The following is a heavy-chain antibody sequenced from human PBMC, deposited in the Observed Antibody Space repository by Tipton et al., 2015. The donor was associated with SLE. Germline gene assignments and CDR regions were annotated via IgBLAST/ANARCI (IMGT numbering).Heavy chain of an antibody. D-gene: IGHD6-13*01. CDR1: GGSISSSSYY. V-gene: IGHV4-61*03. CDR2: IYYSGST. J-gene: IGHJ5*02. CDR3: AGLQQLVGFDP. Sequence: LRLSCTVSGGSISSSSYYWGWIRQPPGKGLEWIGDIYYSGSTNYNPSLKSRVTISIDTSKNHFSLKVNSVTAADTAVYYCAGLQQLVGFDPWGQGTLVTVSS.